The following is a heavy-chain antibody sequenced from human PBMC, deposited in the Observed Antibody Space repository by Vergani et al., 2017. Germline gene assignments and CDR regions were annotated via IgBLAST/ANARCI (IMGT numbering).Heavy chain of an antibody. CDR1: GFTFSSYS. D-gene: IGHD2-2*01. CDR2: ISSSSSYI. J-gene: IGHJ5*02. Sequence: EVQLVESGGGLVKPGGSLRLSCAASGFTFSSYSMNWVRQAPVKGLEWVSSISSSSSYIYYAVSVKGRFTISRDNAKNALYLQMNSLRAEDTAVYYCASGVVPAAIGWFDPWGQGTLVTVSS. CDR3: ASGVVPAAIGWFDP. V-gene: IGHV3-21*01.